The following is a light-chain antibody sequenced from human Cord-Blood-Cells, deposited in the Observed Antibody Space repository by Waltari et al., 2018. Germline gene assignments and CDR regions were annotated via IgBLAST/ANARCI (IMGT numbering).Light chain of an antibody. Sequence: QSALTQPASVSGSPGQSITISCTGTSSDVGGYNYVSCYQQHPGKAPKLMIYDVINRPSGVSNRFSGSKSGNTASLTISGLQAEDEADYYCSSYTSSSTWVFGGGTKLTVL. CDR2: DVI. J-gene: IGLJ3*02. CDR3: SSYTSSSTWV. V-gene: IGLV2-14*03. CDR1: SSDVGGYNY.